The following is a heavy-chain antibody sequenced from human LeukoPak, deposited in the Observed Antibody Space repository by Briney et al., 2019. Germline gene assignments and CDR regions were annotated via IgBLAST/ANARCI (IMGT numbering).Heavy chain of an antibody. CDR3: ARDGGYYYDSSGLDY. J-gene: IGHJ4*02. Sequence: SETLSLTCTVSGGSISSFYWSWIRQPPGKGLEWIGYIYYSGSTNYNPSLKSRVTMSVDASKNQFSLKPSSVTAADTAVYYCARDGGYYYDSSGLDYWGQGTLVTVSS. CDR2: IYYSGST. D-gene: IGHD3-22*01. V-gene: IGHV4-59*12. CDR1: GGSISSFY.